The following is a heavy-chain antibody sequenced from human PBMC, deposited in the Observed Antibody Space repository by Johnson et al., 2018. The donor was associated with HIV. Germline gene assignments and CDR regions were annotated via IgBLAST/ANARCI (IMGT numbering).Heavy chain of an antibody. D-gene: IGHD1-26*01. CDR1: EFTFSHYP. Sequence: VQLVESGGGLVQPGGSLRLSCAASEFTFSHYPMHWVRQAPGRGLEWMALISYDGSNKFYADSVKGRFTVSRDNSKNTLYLQMNSLRAEDTAVYYCAKESKWESRTPHAFDMWGQGTMVTVSS. V-gene: IGHV3-30-3*01. CDR3: AKESKWESRTPHAFDM. J-gene: IGHJ3*02. CDR2: ISYDGSNK.